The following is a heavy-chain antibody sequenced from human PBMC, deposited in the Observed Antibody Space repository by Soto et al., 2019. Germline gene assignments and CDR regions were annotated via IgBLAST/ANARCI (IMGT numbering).Heavy chain of an antibody. J-gene: IGHJ4*02. D-gene: IGHD5-18*01. V-gene: IGHV3-11*05. CDR1: GFIFGDFY. CDR2: ISTSSSYR. Sequence: QVQLVESGGGLVKPGGSLRLSCAASGFIFGDFYMTWIRQAPGKGLEWVSEISTSSSYRNYADSVKGRFTVSRENANNTLYLEMNSLRAEDTAVYFCARDRDTYGHGFFDYWGQGALVTVSS. CDR3: ARDRDTYGHGFFDY.